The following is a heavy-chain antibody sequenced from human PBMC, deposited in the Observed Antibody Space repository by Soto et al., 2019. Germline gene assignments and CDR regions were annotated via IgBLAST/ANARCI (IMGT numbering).Heavy chain of an antibody. CDR1: GFTFSSDG. CDR3: ARGADYYYYGMDV. V-gene: IGHV3-33*01. CDR2: IWYDGRNK. J-gene: IGHJ6*02. Sequence: QVQLVESGGGVVQPGRSLRLACAASGFTFSSDGMHWVLQAPGKGLERVAVIWYDGRNKSHADSVKGRFTISRDNSKNTLYLQMNSLRAEDTAVYYCARGADYYYYGMDVWGQGTTVTVSS.